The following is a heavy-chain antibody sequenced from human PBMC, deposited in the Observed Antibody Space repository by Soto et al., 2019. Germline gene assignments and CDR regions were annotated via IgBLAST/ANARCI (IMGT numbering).Heavy chain of an antibody. D-gene: IGHD5-12*01. CDR3: ARGRDSGYDRPCGY. CDR2: IYYSGST. CDR1: GGSISSSSYY. Sequence: QLQLQESGPGLVKPSETLSLTCTVSGGSISSSSYYWGWIRQPPGKGLEWIGSIYYSGSTYYNPSLKSRVTISVDTSKNQFSLKLSSVTAADTAVYYCARGRDSGYDRPCGYWGQGTLVTVSS. J-gene: IGHJ4*02. V-gene: IGHV4-39*01.